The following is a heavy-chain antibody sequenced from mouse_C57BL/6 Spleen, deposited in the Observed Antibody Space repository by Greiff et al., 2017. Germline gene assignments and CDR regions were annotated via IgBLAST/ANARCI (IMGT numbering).Heavy chain of an antibody. CDR1: GFTFSSYA. D-gene: IGHD2-3*01. J-gene: IGHJ3*01. CDR2: ISSGGDYI. CDR3: TRDDGYYGWFAY. V-gene: IGHV5-9-1*02. Sequence: EVHLVESGEGLVKPGGSLKLSCAASGFTFSSYAMSWVRQTPEKRLEWVAYISSGGDYIYYADAVKGRFTISRDNARNTLYLQMSSLKSEDTAMXYCTRDDGYYGWFAYWGQGTLVTVSA.